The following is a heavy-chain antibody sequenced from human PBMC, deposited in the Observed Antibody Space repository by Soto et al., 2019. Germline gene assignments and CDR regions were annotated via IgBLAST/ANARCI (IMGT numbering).Heavy chain of an antibody. J-gene: IGHJ3*02. Sequence: GGSLRLSCAASGFTFSTYAMAWVRQAPGKGLEWVANIKQDGSEKWYVDSVKGRFTISRDNAKNSLYLQMNSLRAEDTAVYYCVRGDYYDSSGPFSDAFDIWGQGTMVTVSS. V-gene: IGHV3-7*04. CDR1: GFTFSTYA. CDR2: IKQDGSEK. CDR3: VRGDYYDSSGPFSDAFDI. D-gene: IGHD3-22*01.